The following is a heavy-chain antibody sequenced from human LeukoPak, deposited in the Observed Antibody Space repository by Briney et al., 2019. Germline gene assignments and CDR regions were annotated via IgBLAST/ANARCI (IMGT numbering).Heavy chain of an antibody. Sequence: ASVKVSCKASGYTFTSFPMHWVRQAPGQRLEWMGWINSSNGNTRYSQAFQGRVSFTTDTSANIAYMELSYLRSEDMAVYFCAREGRWLQLSAFGIWGQGTMVTVSS. CDR3: AREGRWLQLSAFGI. D-gene: IGHD5-24*01. J-gene: IGHJ3*02. CDR1: GYTFTSFP. V-gene: IGHV1-3*03. CDR2: INSSNGNT.